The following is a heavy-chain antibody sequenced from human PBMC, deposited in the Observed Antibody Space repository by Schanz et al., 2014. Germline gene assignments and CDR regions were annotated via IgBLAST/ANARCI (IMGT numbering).Heavy chain of an antibody. CDR1: GLTFSRYW. CDR3: ARDNRQCSGPCSGGSCHPCGMDV. D-gene: IGHD2-15*01. J-gene: IGHJ6*02. CDR2: IYMDGSGR. V-gene: IGHV3-74*01. Sequence: EVQLVESGGGLVQPGGSLRLSCTTSGLTFSRYWMQWVRQAPGKGLVWVSRIYMDGSGRDYGDSVKGRFTVSRDNAKNTLYLQMDSLRAEDTAVYYCARDNRQCSGPCSGGSCHPCGMDVWGQGTTVIVSS.